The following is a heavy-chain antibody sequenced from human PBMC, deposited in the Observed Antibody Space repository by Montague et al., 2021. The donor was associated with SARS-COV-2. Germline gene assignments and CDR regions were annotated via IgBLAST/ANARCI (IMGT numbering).Heavy chain of an antibody. CDR2: IYYSGST. J-gene: IGHJ4*02. CDR1: GGSIRSYY. Sequence: SETLSLTCTVSGGSIRSYYWSWIRQPPGKGLEWIGYIYYSGSTNYNPSLKSRVTISVDASKNQFSLKLSSVTAADTAVYYCARVFPRWLQFDPYFDYWGQGTLVTVSS. CDR3: ARVFPRWLQFDPYFDY. V-gene: IGHV4-59*01. D-gene: IGHD5-24*01.